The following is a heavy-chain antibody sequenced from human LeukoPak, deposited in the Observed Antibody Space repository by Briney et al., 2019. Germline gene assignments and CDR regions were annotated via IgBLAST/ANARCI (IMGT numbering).Heavy chain of an antibody. J-gene: IGHJ6*02. CDR3: ARDITYSSGWYYYYYYGMDV. CDR2: ISYDGSNK. CDR1: GFTFSSYA. V-gene: IGHV3-30-3*01. D-gene: IGHD6-19*01. Sequence: GSLRLSCAASGFTFSSYAMHWVRQAPGKGLKWVAVISYDGSNKYYADSVKGRFTISRDNSKNTLYLQMNSLRAEDTAVYYCARDITYSSGWYYYYYYGMDVWGQGTTVTVSS.